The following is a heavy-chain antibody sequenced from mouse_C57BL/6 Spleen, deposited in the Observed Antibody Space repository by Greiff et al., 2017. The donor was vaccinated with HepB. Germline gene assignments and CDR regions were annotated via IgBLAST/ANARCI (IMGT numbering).Heavy chain of an antibody. D-gene: IGHD3-2*02. CDR1: GYTFTSYW. Sequence: VQLQQPGAELVRPGSSVKLSCKASGYTFTSYWMHWVKQRPIQGLEWIGNIDPSDSETHYNQKFKDKATLTVDKSSSTAYMQLSSLTSEDSAVYYCARKGELRLYFDYWGQGTTLTVSS. J-gene: IGHJ2*01. CDR2: IDPSDSET. V-gene: IGHV1-52*01. CDR3: ARKGELRLYFDY.